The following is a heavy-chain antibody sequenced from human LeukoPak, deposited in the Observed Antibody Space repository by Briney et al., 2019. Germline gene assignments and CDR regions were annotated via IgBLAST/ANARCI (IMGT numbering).Heavy chain of an antibody. CDR1: GFTFSDYY. J-gene: IGHJ4*02. CDR2: ISNSGLSI. Sequence: GGSLRLSCEASGFTFSDYYMAWIRQAPGKGLEWVSSISNSGLSINYADSVKGRFTISRDNAKDSLFLQMNSLRAEDTAMYYCARGRSFDYLFTFWGQGTLLTVSS. V-gene: IGHV3-11*01. CDR3: ARGRSFDYLFTF. D-gene: IGHD3-9*01.